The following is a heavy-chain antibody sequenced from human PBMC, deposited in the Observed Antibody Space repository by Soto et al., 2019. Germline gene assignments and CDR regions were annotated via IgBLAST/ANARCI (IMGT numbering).Heavy chain of an antibody. D-gene: IGHD3-10*01. CDR3: ARDKDRQQLGGNYYYILDV. CDR1: GGTFSTSA. CDR2: IMPVFATP. V-gene: IGHV1-69*12. J-gene: IGHJ6*02. Sequence: QVQLMQSGAEVKKPGSSVKVSCKASGGTFSTSAISWVRQAPGEGLEWVGGIMPVFATPDYAQKFQGRVPLSAAESTTTAYLELTSLATDDTAVYYCARDKDRQQLGGNYYYILDVWGQGTAITVSS.